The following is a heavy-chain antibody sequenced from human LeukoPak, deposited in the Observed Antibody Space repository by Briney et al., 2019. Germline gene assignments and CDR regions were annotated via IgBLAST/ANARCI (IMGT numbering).Heavy chain of an antibody. CDR2: ISDSSHAI. J-gene: IGHJ6*02. D-gene: IGHD1-26*01. CDR1: GFTFSSYS. Sequence: GGSLRLSCAASGFTFSSYSMIWVRQAPGKGLEWVSYISDSSHAIYHADSVKGRFTISRDNSKNTLYLQMNSLKAEDTAVYYCAKVTWDLLPSHYYYGMDVWGQGATVTVSS. V-gene: IGHV3-48*01. CDR3: AKVTWDLLPSHYYYGMDV.